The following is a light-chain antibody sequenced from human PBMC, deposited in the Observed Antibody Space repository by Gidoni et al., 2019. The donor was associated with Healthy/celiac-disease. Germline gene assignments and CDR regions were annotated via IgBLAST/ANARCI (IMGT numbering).Light chain of an antibody. CDR2: QDS. CDR3: QAWDSSTVV. Sequence: LTSPPPWSVPPGHTASITCPGDKLGDKYACWYQQKPGQSPVLVIYQDSKRPSGIPERFSGSNSGNTATLTISGTQAMDEADYYCQAWDSSTVVFGGGTKLTVL. CDR1: KLGDKY. J-gene: IGLJ2*01. V-gene: IGLV3-1*01.